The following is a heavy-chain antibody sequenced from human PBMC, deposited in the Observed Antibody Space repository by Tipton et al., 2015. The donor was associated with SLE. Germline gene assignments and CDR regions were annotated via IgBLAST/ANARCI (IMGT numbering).Heavy chain of an antibody. Sequence: LRLSCTVSGGSISSGGYCWNWIRQPPGKGLEWIGYIYYSGSTYRVPSLESRITMPVDTSNNQFSLKMSSVTAADTAVYYCARGLSNRKRSSDTFDKWGQGTMVTVSS. V-gene: IGHV4-31*03. CDR1: GGSISSGGYC. CDR3: ARGLSNRKRSSDTFDK. J-gene: IGHJ3*02. CDR2: IYYSGST.